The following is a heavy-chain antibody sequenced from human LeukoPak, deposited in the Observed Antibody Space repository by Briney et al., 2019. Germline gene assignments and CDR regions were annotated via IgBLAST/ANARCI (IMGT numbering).Heavy chain of an antibody. J-gene: IGHJ4*02. CDR3: AKDTRYSYGSIDS. Sequence: PGGSLRLACAASGFTFDDYAMDWVRHAPGKGLEWVSGISWNSAGIVYADCVKGRFTVSRDNAKNSLYLQMNSLRAEATALYYCAKDTRYSYGSIDSWGQGTLVTVSS. CDR1: GFTFDDYA. V-gene: IGHV3-9*01. CDR2: ISWNSAGI. D-gene: IGHD5-18*01.